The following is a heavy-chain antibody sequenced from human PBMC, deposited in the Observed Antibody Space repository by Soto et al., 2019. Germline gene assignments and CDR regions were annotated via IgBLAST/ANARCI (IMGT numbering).Heavy chain of an antibody. CDR3: AREHHPRPDCRGGSCYAWFDP. CDR1: GYTFTSYA. D-gene: IGHD2-15*01. Sequence: GASVKVSGKASGYTFTSYAMHWVRQAPGQRLEWMGWINAGNGNTKYSQKFQGRVTITRDTSASTAYMELSSLRSEDTAVYYCAREHHPRPDCRGGSCYAWFDPWGQGTLVTVSS. CDR2: INAGNGNT. J-gene: IGHJ5*02. V-gene: IGHV1-3*01.